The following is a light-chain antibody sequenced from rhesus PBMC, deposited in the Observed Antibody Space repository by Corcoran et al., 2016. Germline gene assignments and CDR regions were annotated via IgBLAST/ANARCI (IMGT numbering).Light chain of an antibody. V-gene: IGKV1-25*01. CDR1: QGISSY. Sequence: DIQMTQSPSSVSASVGDRVTITCRASQGISSYLAWYQQKPGQAPKLMIFYATTWQSGVPSRFSGRGSGTEFTLTIDSLQPEDFATYYCQQYNSLPWTFGQGTKVEIK. CDR3: QQYNSLPWT. CDR2: YAT. J-gene: IGKJ1*01.